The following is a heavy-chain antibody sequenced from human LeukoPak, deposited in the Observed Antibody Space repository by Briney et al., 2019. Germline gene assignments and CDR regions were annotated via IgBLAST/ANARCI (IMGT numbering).Heavy chain of an antibody. Sequence: GGSLRLSCAASGFTFSSYAMHWVRQAPGKGLEWVTVISYDGSNKYYADSVKGRFTISRDNSKNTLYLQMNSLRAEDTAVYYCATRGYSYGYNGDYFDYWGQGTLVTVSS. V-gene: IGHV3-30*04. D-gene: IGHD5-18*01. J-gene: IGHJ4*02. CDR3: ATRGYSYGYNGDYFDY. CDR2: ISYDGSNK. CDR1: GFTFSSYA.